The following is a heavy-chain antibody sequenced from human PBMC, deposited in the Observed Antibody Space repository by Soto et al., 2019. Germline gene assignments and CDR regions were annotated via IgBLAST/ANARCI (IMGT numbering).Heavy chain of an antibody. J-gene: IGHJ6*02. Sequence: NPSETLSLTCTVSGGSISSGNFFWSWIRQPPGEGLEWIGYIYYRGSTYYNPSLESRLTLLVDTSKNQFSLKLRSVTAADTAVYYCARVAIACPSSSCYNHYYYSLDVWGQGTTVTVSS. CDR1: GGSISSGNFF. D-gene: IGHD2-2*02. V-gene: IGHV4-30-4*01. CDR2: IYYRGST. CDR3: ARVAIACPSSSCYNHYYYSLDV.